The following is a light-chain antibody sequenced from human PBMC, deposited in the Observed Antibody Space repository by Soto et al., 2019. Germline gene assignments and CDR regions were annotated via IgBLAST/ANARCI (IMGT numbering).Light chain of an antibody. CDR1: QSISSW. J-gene: IGKJ1*01. Sequence: DSQMTQSPSILSASVGDRFTITCLASQSISSWLAWYEQKAGKAPNLLIYKASHLENGVPSRFSGIGSGTEFTLTISSLQPGDVATYYCQHYNTYPWTCGQGTKVDIK. V-gene: IGKV1-5*03. CDR3: QHYNTYPWT. CDR2: KAS.